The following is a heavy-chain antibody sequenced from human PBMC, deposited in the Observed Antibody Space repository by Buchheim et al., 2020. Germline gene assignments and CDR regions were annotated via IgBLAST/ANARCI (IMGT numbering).Heavy chain of an antibody. V-gene: IGHV3-30*18. CDR3: AKEGPAPITIFGVVIIDYYYGMDV. Sequence: QVQLVESGGGVVQPGRSLRLSCAASGFTFSSYGMHWVRQAPGKGLEWVAVISYDGSNKYYADSVKGRFTISRHNSKNTLYLQMNSLRAEDTAVYYCAKEGPAPITIFGVVIIDYYYGMDVWGQGTT. J-gene: IGHJ6*02. CDR2: ISYDGSNK. CDR1: GFTFSSYG. D-gene: IGHD3-3*01.